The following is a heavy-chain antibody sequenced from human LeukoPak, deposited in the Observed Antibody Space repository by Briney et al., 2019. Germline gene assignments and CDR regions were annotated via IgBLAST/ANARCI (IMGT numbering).Heavy chain of an antibody. Sequence: GGSLRLAWAAEGFTFNMNAMGWVSQEPRKGLEWVAAISGRGGNKYYGDCVEGRFSIARENSKNTLYLQMKSLRAEDTAMYYCAKVARNCSGGSCFYNYYMDVWGKGTTVTVSS. CDR3: AKVARNCSGGSCFYNYYMDV. D-gene: IGHD2-15*01. J-gene: IGHJ6*03. V-gene: IGHV3-23*02. CDR2: ISGRGGNK. CDR1: GFTFNMNA.